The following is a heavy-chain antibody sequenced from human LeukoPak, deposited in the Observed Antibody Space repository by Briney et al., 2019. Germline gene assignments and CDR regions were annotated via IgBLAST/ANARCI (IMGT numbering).Heavy chain of an antibody. CDR1: GYTFTGYY. D-gene: IGHD2-2*01. CDR2: INPNSGGT. J-gene: IGHJ4*02. Sequence: ASVKVSCKASGYTFTGYYMHWVRQAPGQGLEWMGWINPNSGGTNYAQKFQGRVTMTRDTSITTAYMSRLRSDDTAVYYCARTDIVVVPSAKGFDYWGQGTLVTVSS. CDR3: ARTDIVVVPSAKGFDY. V-gene: IGHV1-2*02.